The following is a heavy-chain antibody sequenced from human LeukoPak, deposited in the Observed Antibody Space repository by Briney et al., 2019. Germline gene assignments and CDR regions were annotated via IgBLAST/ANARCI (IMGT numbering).Heavy chain of an antibody. Sequence: ASVKVSCKASGYTFTSYDINWVRQATGQGLEWMGWMNPNSGNTGYAQKFQGRVTMTRNTSISTAYMELSRLRSDDTAVYYCASLYSGSYWDFDYWGQGTLVTVSS. J-gene: IGHJ4*02. V-gene: IGHV1-8*01. D-gene: IGHD1-26*01. CDR2: MNPNSGNT. CDR3: ASLYSGSYWDFDY. CDR1: GYTFTSYD.